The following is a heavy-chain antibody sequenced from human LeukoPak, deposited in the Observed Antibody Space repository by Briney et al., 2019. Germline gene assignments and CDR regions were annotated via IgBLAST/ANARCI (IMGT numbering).Heavy chain of an antibody. CDR2: MNPNSGNT. D-gene: IGHD3-10*01. CDR1: GYTFTSYD. V-gene: IGHV1-8*01. CDR3: ARGRKEITMVRGAINWFDP. Sequence: ASVKVSCKASGYTFTSYDINGVRQATGQGLEWMGWMNPNSGNTGYAQKFQGRVTMTRNTSISTAYMELSSLRSEDTAVYYCARGRKEITMVRGAINWFDPWGQGTLVTVSS. J-gene: IGHJ5*02.